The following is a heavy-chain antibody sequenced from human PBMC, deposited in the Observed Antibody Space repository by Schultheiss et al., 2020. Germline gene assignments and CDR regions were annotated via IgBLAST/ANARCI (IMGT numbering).Heavy chain of an antibody. CDR1: GGSISSGAFY. CDR3: ARFHNTAMVCFEAIPLDP. CDR2: IFYSGST. Sequence: SETLSLTCTVSGGSISSGAFYWSWIRRHPGKGLEWIGYIFYSGSTNYNPSLKSRVTISVDTSKNQFSLKLSSVTAADTAVYYCARFHNTAMVCFEAIPLDPWGQGTLVTVS. D-gene: IGHD5-18*01. V-gene: IGHV4-61*08. J-gene: IGHJ5*02.